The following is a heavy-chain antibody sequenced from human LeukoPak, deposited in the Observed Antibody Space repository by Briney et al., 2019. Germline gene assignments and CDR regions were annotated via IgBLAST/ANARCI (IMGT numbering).Heavy chain of an antibody. J-gene: IGHJ6*02. V-gene: IGHV3-53*04. Sequence: GGSLRLSCAASGFTFSSYAMSWVRQAPGKGLEWVSVIYSGGSTYYADSVKGRFTISRHNSKNTLYLQMNSLRAEDTAVYYCALGEYSYGYNYYYGMDVWGQGTTVTVSS. D-gene: IGHD5-18*01. CDR2: IYSGGST. CDR1: GFTFSSYA. CDR3: ALGEYSYGYNYYYGMDV.